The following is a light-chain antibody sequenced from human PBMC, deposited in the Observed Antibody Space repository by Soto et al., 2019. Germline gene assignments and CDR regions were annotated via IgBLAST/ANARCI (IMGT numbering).Light chain of an antibody. CDR3: SSYTSSSTLPYV. V-gene: IGLV2-14*01. J-gene: IGLJ1*01. CDR2: DVS. CDR1: SSDVGGYNY. Sequence: QSVLTQPASVSGSPGQSITISCTGTSSDVGGYNYVSWYQQHPGKAPKLMIYDVSNRPSGVSNRFSGSKSGNTASLTISGLQPEDEADYYCSSYTSSSTLPYVFGTGTKVTVL.